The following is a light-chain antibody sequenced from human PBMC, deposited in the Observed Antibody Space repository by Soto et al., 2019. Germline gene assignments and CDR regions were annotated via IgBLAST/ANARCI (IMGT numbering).Light chain of an antibody. J-gene: IGLJ1*01. CDR2: SNN. Sequence: TQPPSTSGTPRPTVPISFFGCRPNIGTKTVNWYQQFPGTAPKLLIYSNNQRPSGVPDRFSGSKSGTSASLAICGLKSEDEADYYCAAWDDSLNGLFGTGTKVTVL. CDR1: RPNIGTKT. CDR3: AAWDDSLNGL. V-gene: IGLV1-44*01.